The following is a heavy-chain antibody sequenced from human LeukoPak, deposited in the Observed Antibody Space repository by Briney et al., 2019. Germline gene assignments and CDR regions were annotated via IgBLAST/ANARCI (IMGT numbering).Heavy chain of an antibody. J-gene: IGHJ4*02. Sequence: GGSLRLSCAASGFTFSSSAMSWVRQAPGKGLEWVSGINWNGGSTGYADSVKGRFTISRDNAKNSLYLQMNSLRAEDTALYYCARVKLVRGGFDYWGQGTLVTVSS. D-gene: IGHD6-13*01. V-gene: IGHV3-20*04. CDR1: GFTFSSSA. CDR2: INWNGGST. CDR3: ARVKLVRGGFDY.